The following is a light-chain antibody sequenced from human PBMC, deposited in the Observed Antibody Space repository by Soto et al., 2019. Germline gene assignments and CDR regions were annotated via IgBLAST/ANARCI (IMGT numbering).Light chain of an antibody. CDR2: AAS. V-gene: IGKV1-39*01. CDR3: QPSFSEYT. Sequence: DFQITQSPSSLSASVGARVTFTCRASQSTNSNLNWYQQKPGQAPKLLIYAASSLLSCVPSRFSGSGSGTDFTLVINSQEPEDFATYYCQPSFSEYTFGQGAKLQSK. J-gene: IGKJ2*01. CDR1: QSTNSN.